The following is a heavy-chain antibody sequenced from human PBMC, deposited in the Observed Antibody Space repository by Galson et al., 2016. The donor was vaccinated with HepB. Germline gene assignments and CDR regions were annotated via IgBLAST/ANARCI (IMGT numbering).Heavy chain of an antibody. Sequence: SLRLSCAASGFTFSSYWMNWVRQAPGKGLEWVDNIKQDGSEKYYVDSVKGRFTISRDNAKNSRYLQMNSLRAEDTSVYYCARVRGHYGRDVWGQGPTVTVSS. J-gene: IGHJ6*02. CDR3: ARVRGHYGRDV. V-gene: IGHV3-7*03. CDR1: GFTFSSYW. CDR2: IKQDGSEK.